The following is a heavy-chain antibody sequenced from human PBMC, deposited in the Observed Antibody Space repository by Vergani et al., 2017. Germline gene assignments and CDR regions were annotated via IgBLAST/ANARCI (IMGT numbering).Heavy chain of an antibody. V-gene: IGHV4-59*12. D-gene: IGHD6-19*01. J-gene: IGHJ5*02. CDR1: GGSISSYY. CDR2: INHSGST. CDR3: ARDPSTGAVAGTNWFDP. Sequence: QVQLQESGPGLVKPSETLSLTCTVSGGSISSYYWSWIRQPPGKGLEWIGEINHSGSTNYNPSLKSRVTISVDTSKNQFSLKLSSVTAADTAVYYCARDPSTGAVAGTNWFDPWGQGTLVTVSS.